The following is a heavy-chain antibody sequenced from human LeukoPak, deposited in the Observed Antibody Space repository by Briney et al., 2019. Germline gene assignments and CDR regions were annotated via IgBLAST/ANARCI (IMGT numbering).Heavy chain of an antibody. V-gene: IGHV1-3*03. Sequence: ASVKVSCKASGYTFTGYYMHWVRQAPGQGLEWMGWINAGNGNTKYSQEFQGRVTITRDTSASTAYMELSSLRSEDMAVYYCARDSGGQWLVRRYFDYWGQGTLVTVSS. J-gene: IGHJ4*02. CDR1: GYTFTGYY. CDR2: INAGNGNT. CDR3: ARDSGGQWLVRRYFDY. D-gene: IGHD6-19*01.